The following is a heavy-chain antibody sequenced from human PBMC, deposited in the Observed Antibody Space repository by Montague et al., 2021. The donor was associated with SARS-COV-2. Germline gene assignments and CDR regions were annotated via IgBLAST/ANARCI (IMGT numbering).Heavy chain of an antibody. CDR3: AKAPYETAYVFDY. D-gene: IGHD2-21*02. CDR1: GFTFSGYA. V-gene: IGHV3-23*01. CDR2: ISGSGGST. Sequence: SLRLSCAASGFTFSGYAMTWVRQAPGKGLERVSSISGSGGSTYYADSVKGRFTISRDNSKNTLSLQMNSLRAEDTAVYYCAKAPYETAYVFDYWGQGTLVTVSS. J-gene: IGHJ4*02.